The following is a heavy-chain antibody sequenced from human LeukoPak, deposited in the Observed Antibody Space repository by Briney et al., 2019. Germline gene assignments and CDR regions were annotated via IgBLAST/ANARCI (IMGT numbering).Heavy chain of an antibody. J-gene: IGHJ4*02. D-gene: IGHD4-11*01. V-gene: IGHV4-59*01. CDR3: ARHIIYSKKPSFDH. CDR1: AGSINTYY. Sequence: PSETLSLTCTVSAGSINTYYWSWIRQPPGKGLEWIGYIDYSGSTNYNPSLKSRVTISVDTSKNQFSLQLGSVTAAVTAVYYCARHIIYSKKPSFDHWGQGTLVTVSS. CDR2: IDYSGST.